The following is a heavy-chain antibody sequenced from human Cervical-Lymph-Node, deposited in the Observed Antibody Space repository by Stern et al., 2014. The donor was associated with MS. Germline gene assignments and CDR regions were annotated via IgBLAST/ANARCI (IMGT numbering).Heavy chain of an antibody. Sequence: EDQLVASGGGLVPPGGSLRLSCAASGFTFSSYAMHCVRQAPGKGLEYVSVISSNGGSTYYANSVKGRFTISRDNSKNTLYLHMGSLRVEDMAVYYCARGVTYCGGDCYGWYFDLWGRGTLVTVSS. V-gene: IGHV3-64*01. CDR1: GFTFSSYA. CDR2: ISSNGGST. D-gene: IGHD2-21*02. J-gene: IGHJ2*01. CDR3: ARGVTYCGGDCYGWYFDL.